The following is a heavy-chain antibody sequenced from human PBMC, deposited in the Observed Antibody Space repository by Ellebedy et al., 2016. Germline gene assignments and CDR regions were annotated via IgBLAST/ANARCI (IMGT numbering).Heavy chain of an antibody. CDR2: IKQDGSET. CDR3: ARGGYYDSNGYPRCDY. CDR1: GFSFSSYW. J-gene: IGHJ4*02. Sequence: GESLKISXAASGFSFSSYWMTWVRQAPGQGLEWVADIKQDGSETYYVDSVKGRFAISRDNSKNTLSLEMSSLRAEDTAVYYCARGGYYDSNGYPRCDYWGQGTLVTVSS. V-gene: IGHV3-7*01. D-gene: IGHD3-22*01.